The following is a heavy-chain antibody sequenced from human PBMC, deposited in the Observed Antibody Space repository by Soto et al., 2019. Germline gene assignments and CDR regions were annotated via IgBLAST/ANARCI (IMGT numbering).Heavy chain of an antibody. V-gene: IGHV4-31*03. J-gene: IGHJ3*02. Sequence: SETLSLTCTVSGGSISSGGYYWSWIRQHPGKGLEWIGYIYYSGSTYYNPSPKSRVTISVDTSKNQFSLKLSSVTAADTAVYYCASSGRMYYYDSSGYYPGAFDIWGQGTMVTV. CDR2: IYYSGST. D-gene: IGHD3-22*01. CDR1: GGSISSGGYY. CDR3: ASSGRMYYYDSSGYYPGAFDI.